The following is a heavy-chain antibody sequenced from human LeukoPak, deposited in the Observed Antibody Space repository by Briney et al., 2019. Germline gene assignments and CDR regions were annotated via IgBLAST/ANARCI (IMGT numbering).Heavy chain of an antibody. Sequence: ASVKVSCKASGYTFTSYAMHWMRQAPGQRLEWMGWINAGNGNTKYSQKFQGRVTITRDTSASTAYMELSSLRSEDTAVYYCARDKTQYGDYVGYWGQGTLVTVSS. D-gene: IGHD4-17*01. CDR2: INAGNGNT. V-gene: IGHV1-3*01. J-gene: IGHJ4*02. CDR1: GYTFTSYA. CDR3: ARDKTQYGDYVGY.